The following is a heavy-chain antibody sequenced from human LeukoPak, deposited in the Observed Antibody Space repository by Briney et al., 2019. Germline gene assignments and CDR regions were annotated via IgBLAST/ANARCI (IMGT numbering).Heavy chain of an antibody. CDR1: EYSVSSNSAA. J-gene: IGHJ6*03. CDR3: ARGPQLVDYYYIDV. Sequence: PSQTLSLTCAISEYSVSSNSAAWNWIRQSPSRGLEWLGRTYYRPKWYYDYAASVKSRITINPDTSKNQFSLQLNSVTPEDTAVYYCARGPQLVDYYYIDVWGKGTTVTVSS. D-gene: IGHD6-13*01. V-gene: IGHV6-1*01. CDR2: TYYRPKWYY.